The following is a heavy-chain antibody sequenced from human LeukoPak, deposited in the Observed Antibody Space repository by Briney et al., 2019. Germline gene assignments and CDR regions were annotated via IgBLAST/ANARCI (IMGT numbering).Heavy chain of an antibody. D-gene: IGHD3-10*01. J-gene: IGHJ4*02. CDR3: ARTPREYYYGSGSYYFDY. CDR2: ISAYNGNT. CDR1: GYTFTNYH. Sequence: ASVKVSCKASGYTFTNYHMHWVRQAPGQGLEWMGWISAYNGNTNYAQKLQGRVTMTTDTSTSTAYMELRSLRSDDTAVYYCARTPREYYYGSGSYYFDYWGQGTLVTVSS. V-gene: IGHV1-18*04.